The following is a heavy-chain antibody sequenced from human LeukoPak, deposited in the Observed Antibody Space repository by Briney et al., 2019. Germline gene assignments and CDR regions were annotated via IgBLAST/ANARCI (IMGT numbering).Heavy chain of an antibody. CDR2: ISYDGRNE. D-gene: IGHD3-10*01. Sequence: AGGSLRLSCAASGFTFSSYAMHCVRQAPGKGLEWVAVISYDGRNENYADSVKGRFTISRDNPKNTLYLQMNSLSTEDTAVYYCARGGDYGSGSFRWRHFDSWGQGTLVTVSS. CDR3: ARGGDYGSGSFRWRHFDS. CDR1: GFTFSSYA. J-gene: IGHJ4*02. V-gene: IGHV3-30*04.